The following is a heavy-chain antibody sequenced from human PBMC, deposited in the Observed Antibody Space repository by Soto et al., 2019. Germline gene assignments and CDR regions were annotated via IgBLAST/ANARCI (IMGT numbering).Heavy chain of an antibody. J-gene: IGHJ6*02. CDR1: GYTFTSYG. Sequence: GASVKVSCKASGYTFTSYGISWVRQAPGQGLEWMGWINPNSGGTNYAQKFRGWVTMTRDTSISTAYMELSRLRSDDTAVYYCARDKYGMDVWGQGTTVTVSS. CDR2: INPNSGGT. V-gene: IGHV1-2*04. CDR3: ARDKYGMDV.